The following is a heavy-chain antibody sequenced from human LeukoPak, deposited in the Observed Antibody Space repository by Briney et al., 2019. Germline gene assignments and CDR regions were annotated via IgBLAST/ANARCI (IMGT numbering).Heavy chain of an antibody. Sequence: SETLSLTCTVSGGSISSGDYYWSWIRQPPGKGLEWIGYIYYSGSTYYNPSLKSRVTISVDTSKNQFSLKLSSVTAADTAVYYCARRRLGSGDAFDIWGQGTMVTVSS. D-gene: IGHD4-17*01. CDR3: ARRRLGSGDAFDI. J-gene: IGHJ3*02. CDR1: GGSISSGDYY. CDR2: IYYSGST. V-gene: IGHV4-30-4*08.